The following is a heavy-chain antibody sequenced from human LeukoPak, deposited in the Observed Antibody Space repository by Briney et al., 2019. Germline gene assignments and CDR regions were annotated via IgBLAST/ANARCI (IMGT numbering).Heavy chain of an antibody. CDR1: GFTFSSYA. D-gene: IGHD6-19*01. J-gene: IGHJ3*02. V-gene: IGHV3-23*01. CDR3: AKPCRSGLSPFDAFDI. CDR2: NSGSGDST. Sequence: GGSLRLSCAASGFTFSSYAMSWVRQAPGKGLEWVSANSGSGDSTYYADSVKGRFTISRDNSKNTLYLQMNSLRAEDTAVYYCAKPCRSGLSPFDAFDIWGQGTMVTVS.